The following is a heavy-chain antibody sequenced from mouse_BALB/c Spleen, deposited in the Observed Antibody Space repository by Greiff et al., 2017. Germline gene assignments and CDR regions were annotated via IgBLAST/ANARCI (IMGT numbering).Heavy chain of an antibody. V-gene: IGHV2-9*02. CDR3: ASPPGYYAMDY. CDR2: IWAGGST. CDR1: GFSLTSYG. Sequence: VQLVESGPGLVAPSQSLSITCTVSGFSLTSYGVHWVRQPPGKGLEWLGVIWAGGSTNYNSALMSRLSISKDNSKSQVFLKMNSLQTDDTAMYYCASPPGYYAMDYWGQGTSVTVSS. J-gene: IGHJ4*01.